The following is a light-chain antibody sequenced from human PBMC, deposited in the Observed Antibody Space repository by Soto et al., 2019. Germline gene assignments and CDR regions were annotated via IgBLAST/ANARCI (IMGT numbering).Light chain of an antibody. CDR1: QSISSW. CDR3: QQLNSYHTIT. V-gene: IGKV1-5*01. J-gene: IGKJ5*01. Sequence: DIQMTQSPSTLSASVGYRFTITCRASQSISSWLAWYQQKPGKAPKLLIYDASSLESGVPSRFRGSGSGTEFTLTISSLKTEDFANYYCQQLNSYHTITFGQGTRLEIK. CDR2: DAS.